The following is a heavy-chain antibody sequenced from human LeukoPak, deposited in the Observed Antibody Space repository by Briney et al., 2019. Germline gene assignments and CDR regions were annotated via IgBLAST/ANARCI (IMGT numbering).Heavy chain of an antibody. J-gene: IGHJ6*03. Sequence: GGSLRLSCSASGFTFRSYSLNWVRQAPGKGLEWVSSISSTSYIYSAGSVKGRFTVSRDNAKNSLYLQINSLRAEDTAVYYCARVSLSPPYYDDTSGFYYYMDVWGKGTTVTVSS. CDR2: ISSTSYI. CDR1: GFTFRSYS. CDR3: ARVSLSPPYYDDTSGFYYYMDV. V-gene: IGHV3-21*01. D-gene: IGHD3-22*01.